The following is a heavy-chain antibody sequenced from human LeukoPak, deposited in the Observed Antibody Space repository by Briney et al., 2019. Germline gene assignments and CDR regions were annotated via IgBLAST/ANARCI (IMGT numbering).Heavy chain of an antibody. Sequence: GGSLRLSCAASGFTVSSNYMSWVRQAPGKGLEWVSVIYSGGSTYYADSVKGRFTISRDNSKNTLYLQMNSLRAEDTAVYYCAKEGDYGSGSYVPYYYYGMDVWGQGTTVTVSS. V-gene: IGHV3-66*01. J-gene: IGHJ6*02. D-gene: IGHD3-10*01. CDR3: AKEGDYGSGSYVPYYYYGMDV. CDR2: IYSGGST. CDR1: GFTVSSNY.